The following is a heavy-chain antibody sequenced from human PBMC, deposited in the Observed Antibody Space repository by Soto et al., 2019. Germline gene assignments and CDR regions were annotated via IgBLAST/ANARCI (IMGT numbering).Heavy chain of an antibody. CDR1: GYSFDSYA. J-gene: IGHJ3*01. CDR3: ARANDPYGFDL. V-gene: IGHV1-18*01. Sequence: QVQLVQSGATQEKPGASVKVSCEAFGYSFDSYAYSWVRQAPAQGLEWMGRIGSGHTSYAQNLQGRVTMTTDTSTNTAYMEQRSRRSDDTALYYCARANDPYGFDLWGPGTMVTVSS. CDR2: IGSGHT.